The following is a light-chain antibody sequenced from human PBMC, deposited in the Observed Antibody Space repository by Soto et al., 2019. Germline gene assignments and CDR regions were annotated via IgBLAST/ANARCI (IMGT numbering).Light chain of an antibody. CDR1: RSNIGSNA. V-gene: IGLV1-44*01. CDR2: NNN. J-gene: IGLJ3*02. CDR3: AAWDDSLNGWV. Sequence: QSGLTQPPSASGTPGQTVTISCSGSRSNIGSNAVNWYQQIPGTAPKLLIYNNNQRPSGVPDRFSGSKSGTSASLAISGLQSEDEADYYCAAWDDSLNGWVFGGGTKLTVL.